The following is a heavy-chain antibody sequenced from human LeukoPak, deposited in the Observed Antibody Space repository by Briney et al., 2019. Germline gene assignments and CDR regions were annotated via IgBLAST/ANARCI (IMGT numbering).Heavy chain of an antibody. D-gene: IGHD2-15*01. J-gene: IGHJ2*01. Sequence: ASVKVSCKASGYTFTSYDINWVRQAPGQGLEWMGGIIPIFCTANYAQKFQGRVTITTDESTSTAYMELSSLRSEDTAVYYCARVPRYCSGGSCYSPSWYFDLWGRGTLVTVSS. CDR1: GYTFTSYD. V-gene: IGHV1-69*05. CDR2: IIPIFCTA. CDR3: ARVPRYCSGGSCYSPSWYFDL.